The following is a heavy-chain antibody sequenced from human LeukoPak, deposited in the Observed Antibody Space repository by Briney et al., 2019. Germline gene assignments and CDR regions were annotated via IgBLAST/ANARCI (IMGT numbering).Heavy chain of an antibody. CDR1: GGSISSYY. D-gene: IGHD6-13*01. J-gene: IGHJ6*03. V-gene: IGHV4-59*12. CDR3: ARGRREQQLAYYYYYYMDV. CDR2: IYHSGST. Sequence: SETLSLTCTVSGGSISSYYWSWIRQPPGKGLEWIGYIYHSGSTNYNPSLKSRVTISVDKSKNQFSLKLSSVTAADTAVYYCARGRREQQLAYYYYYYMDVWGKGTTVTVSS.